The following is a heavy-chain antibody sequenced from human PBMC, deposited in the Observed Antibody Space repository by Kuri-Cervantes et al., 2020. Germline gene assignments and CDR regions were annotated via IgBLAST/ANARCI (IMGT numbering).Heavy chain of an antibody. Sequence: GGSLRLSCAASGFTFDDYAMHWVRQAPGKGLEWVSGISWNSGSIGYADSVKGRFTISRDNAKNSLYLQMNSLRAEDTALYYCAKDRVAVAGAGIDYWGQGTLVTVSS. D-gene: IGHD6-19*01. J-gene: IGHJ4*02. CDR3: AKDRVAVAGAGIDY. V-gene: IGHV3-9*01. CDR1: GFTFDDYA. CDR2: ISWNSGSI.